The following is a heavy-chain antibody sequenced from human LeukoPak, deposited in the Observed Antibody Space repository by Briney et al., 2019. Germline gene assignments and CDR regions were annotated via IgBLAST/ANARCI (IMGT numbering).Heavy chain of an antibody. Sequence: PGGSLRLSCAASGFTFSSYAMSWVRQAPGKGLEWVSAISGSGGSTYYADSVKGRFTISRDNSKNTLYLQMNSLRAEDTAVYYCAKYDILTGYYPHYFDYWGRGTLVTVSS. CDR2: ISGSGGST. V-gene: IGHV3-23*01. CDR3: AKYDILTGYYPHYFDY. CDR1: GFTFSSYA. J-gene: IGHJ4*02. D-gene: IGHD3-9*01.